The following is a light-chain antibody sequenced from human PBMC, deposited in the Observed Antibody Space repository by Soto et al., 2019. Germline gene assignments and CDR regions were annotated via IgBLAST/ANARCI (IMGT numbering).Light chain of an antibody. Sequence: DIQMTQSPSTLSASVGDRVTITCRASQNINNLLAWYHQKPGKAPKLLIYKASTLDSGVPSRFSGSGSGTEFTLTISSLQPDDFATYYCQQYNSYLGTFGQGTKVEIK. J-gene: IGKJ1*01. CDR3: QQYNSYLGT. V-gene: IGKV1-5*03. CDR2: KAS. CDR1: QNINNL.